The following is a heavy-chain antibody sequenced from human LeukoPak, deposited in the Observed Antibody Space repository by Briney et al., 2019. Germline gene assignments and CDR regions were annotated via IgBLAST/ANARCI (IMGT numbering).Heavy chain of an antibody. J-gene: IGHJ4*02. V-gene: IGHV3-30*04. CDR2: ISSDGSNK. CDR1: GFTFSNYP. D-gene: IGHD2-8*02. Sequence: GGSLRLSCAASGFTFSNYPMHWVRQAPGKGLEWVALISSDGSNKWFAGSVKGRFTISRDSSKNTMYLQMNNVRPEDTAVYYCARDLVAEGEYWGQGTLVSVSS. CDR3: ARDLVAEGEY.